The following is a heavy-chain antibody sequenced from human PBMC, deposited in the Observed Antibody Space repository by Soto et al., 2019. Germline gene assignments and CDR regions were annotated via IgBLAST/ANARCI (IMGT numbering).Heavy chain of an antibody. D-gene: IGHD3-3*01. V-gene: IGHV3-30*18. J-gene: IGHJ6*02. CDR3: AKEFRGRSRMVFGVVKNYYHGMDV. CDR2: ISYDGNNK. CDR1: GFMFSNYA. Sequence: QVQLVESGGGVVQPGMSLRLSCAASGFMFSNYAMHWVRQAPGKGLEWVAVISYDGNNKNYGDSVKGRFTISRDNSENTLYLQMNSLRAEDTAVFYCAKEFRGRSRMVFGVVKNYYHGMDVWGQGTTVTVSS.